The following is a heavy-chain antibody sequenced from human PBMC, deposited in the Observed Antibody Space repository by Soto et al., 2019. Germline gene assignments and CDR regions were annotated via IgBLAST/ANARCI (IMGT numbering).Heavy chain of an antibody. Sequence: ASVNVSCKSSGYTFINYYVHWVRQAPGQGLEWMGMINPSGGRTTYPQKFQGRVTMTRDTSTSTVYVELSSLRSDDTAVFYCAREKDSTSLVTHYYYAMDVWGQGPMVTVYS. D-gene: IGHD2-15*01. CDR1: GYTFINYY. CDR2: INPSGGRT. V-gene: IGHV1-46*01. CDR3: AREKDSTSLVTHYYYAMDV. J-gene: IGHJ6*02.